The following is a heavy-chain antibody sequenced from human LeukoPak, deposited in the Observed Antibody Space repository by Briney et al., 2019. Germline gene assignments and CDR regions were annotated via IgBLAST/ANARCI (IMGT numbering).Heavy chain of an antibody. Sequence: GGSLRLSCAASGFSFSGYGMHWVRQAPGKGLESVAFIRYDGSNEYYADSVKGRFTISRDKSKNTLSLQMNSLRAEDTAVYYCAKDLVGSSSWYYYGMDVWGQGTTVTVSS. CDR3: AKDLVGSSSWYYYGMDV. J-gene: IGHJ6*02. V-gene: IGHV3-30*02. CDR1: GFSFSGYG. D-gene: IGHD6-13*01. CDR2: IRYDGSNE.